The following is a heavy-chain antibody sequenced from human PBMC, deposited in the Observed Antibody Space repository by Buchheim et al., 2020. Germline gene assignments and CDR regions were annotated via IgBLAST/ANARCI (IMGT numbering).Heavy chain of an antibody. Sequence: QVQLVQSGAEVKKPGSSVKVSCKASGGTFSSYAISWVRQAPGQGLEWMGGIIPIFGTANYAQKFQGRVTITADKSTSTAYMELSSLRSEDTAVYYCARAAGYCSGGSCYSAMFSISYFDYWGQGTL. V-gene: IGHV1-69*06. D-gene: IGHD2-15*01. CDR2: IIPIFGTA. CDR1: GGTFSSYA. J-gene: IGHJ4*02. CDR3: ARAAGYCSGGSCYSAMFSISYFDY.